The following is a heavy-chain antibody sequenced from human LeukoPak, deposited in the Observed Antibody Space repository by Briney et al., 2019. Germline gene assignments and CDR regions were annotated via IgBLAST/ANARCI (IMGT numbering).Heavy chain of an antibody. J-gene: IGHJ3*01. CDR2: IQHDGSDQ. CDR3: ARSFLMSFGELLSGGFDV. Sequence: GGSLRLSCAASGFTFSSYWMTWLRQAPGKGLEWVANIQHDGSDQYYEDSVKGRFTISRDNAKDSLFLQMNSLRAEDTAVYFCARSFLMSFGELLSGGFDVWGQGAMVTVSS. D-gene: IGHD3-10*01. CDR1: GFTFSSYW. V-gene: IGHV3-7*01.